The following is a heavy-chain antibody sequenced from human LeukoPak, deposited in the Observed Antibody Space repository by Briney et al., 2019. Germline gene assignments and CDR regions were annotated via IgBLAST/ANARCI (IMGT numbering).Heavy chain of an antibody. V-gene: IGHV3-21*01. J-gene: IGHJ4*02. CDR2: ISSSSSYI. Sequence: GGSLGLSCATSGFTFSSYSMNWVRQAPGKGLEWVSSISSSSSYIYYADSVKGRFTISRDNAKNSLYLQMNSLRAEDTAVYYCARDRRYCSGGSCPGDYWGQGTLVTVSS. D-gene: IGHD2-15*01. CDR1: GFTFSSYS. CDR3: ARDRRYCSGGSCPGDY.